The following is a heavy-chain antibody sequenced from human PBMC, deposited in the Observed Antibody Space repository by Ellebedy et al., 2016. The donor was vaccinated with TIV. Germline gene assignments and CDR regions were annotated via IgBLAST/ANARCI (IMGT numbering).Heavy chain of an antibody. CDR2: IIPIFGTA. CDR1: GGTFSSYA. CDR3: ARDSLGYCSGGSCYHVVGWFDP. V-gene: IGHV1-69*13. D-gene: IGHD2-15*01. J-gene: IGHJ5*02. Sequence: SVKVSXXASGGTFSSYAISWVRQAPGQGLEWMGGIIPIFGTANYAQKFQGRVTITADESTSTAYMELSSLRSEDTAVYYCARDSLGYCSGGSCYHVVGWFDPWGQGTLVTVSS.